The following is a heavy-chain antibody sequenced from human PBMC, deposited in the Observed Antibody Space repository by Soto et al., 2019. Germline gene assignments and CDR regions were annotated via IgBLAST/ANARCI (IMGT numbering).Heavy chain of an antibody. CDR1: GGSISSSSYY. Sequence: SETLSLTCTVSGGSISSSSYYWGWIRQPPGKGLEWIGYIYHSGSTYYNPSLKSRVTISVDTSKNQFSLKLSSVTAADTAVYYCARSYYYGSGSYYYYYGMDVWGQGTTVTVSS. CDR2: IYHSGST. J-gene: IGHJ6*02. CDR3: ARSYYYGSGSYYYYYGMDV. D-gene: IGHD3-10*01. V-gene: IGHV4-39*07.